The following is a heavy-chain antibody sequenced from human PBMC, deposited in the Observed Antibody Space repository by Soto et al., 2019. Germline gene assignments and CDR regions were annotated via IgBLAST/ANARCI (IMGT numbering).Heavy chain of an antibody. CDR3: ARPLFLDYSYFGY. Sequence: PGGSLRLSCAASGFSVSGNYMSWVRQAPGKGLEWVSIIYTSGTTKYADSVKGRFIIYRDDSKNTLYLQMNSLRVEDTAVYFCARPLFLDYSYFGYWGRGTLVTVSS. CDR2: IYTSGTT. CDR1: GFSVSGNY. D-gene: IGHD4-4*01. J-gene: IGHJ4*02. V-gene: IGHV3-53*01.